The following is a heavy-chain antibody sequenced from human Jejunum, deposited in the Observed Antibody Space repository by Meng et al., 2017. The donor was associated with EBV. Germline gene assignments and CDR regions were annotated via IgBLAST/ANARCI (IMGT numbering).Heavy chain of an antibody. CDR3: TREWGADY. CDR2: ISNDGNNK. J-gene: IGHJ4*02. CDR1: GFTFSGHA. V-gene: IGHV3-30-3*01. Sequence: QVELVEVGGGLVQPGRSLRLACAASGFTFSGHAMQWVRQAPGKGLKWVALISNDGNNKYYADSVKGRFTISRDNSKNTLYLQMNSLRVDDTALYYCTREWGADYWGQGTLVTASS. D-gene: IGHD3-16*01.